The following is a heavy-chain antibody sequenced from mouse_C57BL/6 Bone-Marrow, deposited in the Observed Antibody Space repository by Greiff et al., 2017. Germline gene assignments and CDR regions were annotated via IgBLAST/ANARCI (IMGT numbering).Heavy chain of an antibody. CDR2: INPYNGGT. CDR1: GYTFTDYY. V-gene: IGHV1-19*01. J-gene: IGHJ3*01. Sequence: VQLQQSGPVLVKPGASVKMSCKASGYTFTDYYMNWVKQSHGKSLEWIGVINPYNGGTSYNQKFKGKATLTVDKSSSTAYMELNSLTSEDSAVYYCARRETYYYGSSFAYWGQGTLVTVSA. D-gene: IGHD1-1*01. CDR3: ARRETYYYGSSFAY.